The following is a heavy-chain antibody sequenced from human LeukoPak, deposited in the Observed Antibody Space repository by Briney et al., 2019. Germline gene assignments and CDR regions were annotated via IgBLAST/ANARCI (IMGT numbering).Heavy chain of an antibody. CDR3: ARGLHY. Sequence: SETLSLTCTVSGGSISSSSYYWGWIRQPPGKGLEWIGSIYYSGSTYYNPSLKSRVTIFVGTSKNQFSLKLSSVTAADTAVYYCARGLHYWGQGTLVTVSS. CDR2: IYYSGST. CDR1: GGSISSSSYY. J-gene: IGHJ4*02. V-gene: IGHV4-39*01.